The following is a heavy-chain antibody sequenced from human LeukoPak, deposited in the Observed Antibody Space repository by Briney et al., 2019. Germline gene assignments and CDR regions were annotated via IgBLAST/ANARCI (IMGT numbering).Heavy chain of an antibody. Sequence: SQTLSLTCSVSGGSISSGPYFWSWIRQSPGQGLEWIGYIWPSGSTSYNPSLKSRVTISVDTSKNQFSLKLSSVTAADTAVYYCARLRDHYDFCHDYWGQGTLVTVSS. CDR3: ARLRDHYDFCHDY. D-gene: IGHD3-3*01. J-gene: IGHJ4*02. CDR1: GGSISSGPYF. V-gene: IGHV4-30-2*06. CDR2: IWPSGST.